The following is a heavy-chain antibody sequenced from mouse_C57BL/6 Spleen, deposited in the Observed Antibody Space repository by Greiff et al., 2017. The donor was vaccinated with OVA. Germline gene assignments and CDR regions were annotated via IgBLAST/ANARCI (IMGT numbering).Heavy chain of an antibody. J-gene: IGHJ2*01. D-gene: IGHD1-1*01. CDR3: ASHYYGSSYFDY. CDR1: GYTFTDYY. Sequence: VKLQESGAELVRPGASVKLSCKASGYTFTDYYINWVKQRPGQGLEWIARIYPGSGNTYYNEKFKGKATLTAEKSSSTAYMQLSSLTSEDSAVYFCASHYYGSSYFDYWGQGTTLTVSS. CDR2: IYPGSGNT. V-gene: IGHV1-76*01.